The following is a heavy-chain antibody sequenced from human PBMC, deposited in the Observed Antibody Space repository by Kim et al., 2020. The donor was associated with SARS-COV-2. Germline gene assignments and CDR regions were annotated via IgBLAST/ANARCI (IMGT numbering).Heavy chain of an antibody. V-gene: IGHV4-39*07. D-gene: IGHD3-10*01. J-gene: IGHJ5*02. Sequence: PSLKSRVTISVDTSKNQFSLKLSSVTAADTAVYYCARDNGSGSYYNWFDPWGQGTLVTVSS. CDR3: ARDNGSGSYYNWFDP.